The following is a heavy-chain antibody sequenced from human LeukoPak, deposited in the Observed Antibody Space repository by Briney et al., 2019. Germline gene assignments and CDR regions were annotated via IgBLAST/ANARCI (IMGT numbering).Heavy chain of an antibody. CDR3: ARDTGVGDYYYMDV. D-gene: IGHD4-23*01. CDR1: GYTFTSYG. Sequence: ASVKVSCKASGYTFTSYGISWVRQAPGQGLEWMGWISAYNGNTNYAQKLQGRVTMTTDTSTSTAYMELRGLRSDDTAVYYCARDTGVGDYYYMDVWGKGTTVTVSS. V-gene: IGHV1-18*01. J-gene: IGHJ6*03. CDR2: ISAYNGNT.